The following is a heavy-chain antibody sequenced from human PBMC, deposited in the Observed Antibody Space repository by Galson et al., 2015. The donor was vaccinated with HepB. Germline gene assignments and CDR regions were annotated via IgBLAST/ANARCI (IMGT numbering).Heavy chain of an antibody. D-gene: IGHD4-17*01. J-gene: IGHJ4*02. CDR3: ARGVDDFGFDY. CDR2: IIPILGIA. Sequence: SVKVSCKASGGTFSSYAISWVRQAPGQGLEWMGRIIPILGIANYAQKFQVRVTITADKSTSTAYMELSSLRSEDTAVYYCARGVDDFGFDYWGQGTLVTVSS. V-gene: IGHV1-69*04. CDR1: GGTFSSYA.